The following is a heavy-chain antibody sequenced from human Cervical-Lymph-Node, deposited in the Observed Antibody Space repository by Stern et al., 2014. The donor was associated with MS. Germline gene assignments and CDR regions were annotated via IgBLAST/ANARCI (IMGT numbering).Heavy chain of an antibody. CDR3: ARPHSSGWSYYFDF. Sequence: VQLVQSGAEVRKPGQSLTISCNISGYTFTDYWIAWVRQMPGKGLEWMGAIFPGASDTRYSPSFQGHVTISVDTSINTAYLQWSDLRASDTAMYYCARPHSSGWSYYFDFWGQGTLVAVSS. V-gene: IGHV5-51*01. CDR1: GYTFTDYW. D-gene: IGHD6-19*01. CDR2: IFPGASDT. J-gene: IGHJ4*02.